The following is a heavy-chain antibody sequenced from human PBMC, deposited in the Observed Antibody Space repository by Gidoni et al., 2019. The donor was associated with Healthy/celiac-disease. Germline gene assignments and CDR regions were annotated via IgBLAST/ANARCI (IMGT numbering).Heavy chain of an antibody. V-gene: IGHV1-3*01. CDR2: INAGSGNT. CDR3: ARRSKYDILTGYPKYYYYGMDV. Sequence: QVQLVQSGAEVKKPGASVKVSCKASGYTFTSYAMHWVRQAPGQRLEWMGWINAGSGNTKYSQKFQGRVTMTRDTSASTAYMELSSLRSEDTAVYYCARRSKYDILTGYPKYYYYGMDVWGQGTTVTVSS. CDR1: GYTFTSYA. J-gene: IGHJ6*02. D-gene: IGHD3-9*01.